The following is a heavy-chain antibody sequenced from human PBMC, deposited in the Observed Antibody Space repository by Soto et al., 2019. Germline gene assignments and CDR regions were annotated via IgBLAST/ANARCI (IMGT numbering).Heavy chain of an antibody. CDR3: AGGDYGDYSY. CDR2: IYTSGST. V-gene: IGHV4-4*07. J-gene: IGHJ4*02. Sequence: QVQLQESGPGLVKPSETLSLTCTVSGGSISSYYWSWIRQPAGKGLVWIGRIYTSGSTNYNPSLKSRVTMSVDTAKNQFSLQLSSVTAADTAVYYCAGGDYGDYSYWGQGTLVTVSS. D-gene: IGHD4-17*01. CDR1: GGSISSYY.